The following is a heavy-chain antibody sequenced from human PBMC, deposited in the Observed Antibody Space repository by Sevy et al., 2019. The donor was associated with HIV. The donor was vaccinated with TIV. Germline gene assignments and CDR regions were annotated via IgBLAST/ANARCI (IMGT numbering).Heavy chain of an antibody. CDR2: ISYDGSNK. V-gene: IGHV3-30*04. J-gene: IGHJ1*01. CDR3: ARGTGMITFGGVIEEYFQH. D-gene: IGHD3-16*02. Sequence: GGSLRLSCAASGFTFSSYAMHWVRQAPGKGLEWEAVISYDGSNKYYADSVKGRFTISRDNSKNTLYLQMNSLRAEDTAVYYCARGTGMITFGGVIEEYFQHWGQGTLVTVSS. CDR1: GFTFSSYA.